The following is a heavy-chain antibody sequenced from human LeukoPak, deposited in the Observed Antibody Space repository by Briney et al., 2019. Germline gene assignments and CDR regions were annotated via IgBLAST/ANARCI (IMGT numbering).Heavy chain of an antibody. CDR2: INPNSGGT. J-gene: IGHJ4*02. CDR3: AREEDTAMVPFDH. D-gene: IGHD5-18*01. CDR1: GYTFTGYY. Sequence: ASVKVSCKASGYTFTGYYMHWVRQAPGQGLEWMGWINPNSGGTNYAQKFQGRVTMTRDTSISTAYMELSRLRSDDTAVYYCAREEDTAMVPFDHWGQGTLVTVSS. V-gene: IGHV1-2*02.